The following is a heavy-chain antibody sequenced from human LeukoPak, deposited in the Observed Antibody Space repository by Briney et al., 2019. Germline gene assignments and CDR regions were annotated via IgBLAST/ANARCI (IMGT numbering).Heavy chain of an antibody. CDR3: AKDQKKSMIVVVIPFDY. D-gene: IGHD3-22*01. Sequence: GGTLRLSCAASGFTFSSYGMSWVRQAPGKGLEWVSAISGSGGSTYYADSVKGRFTISRDNSKNTLYLQMNSLRAEDTAVYYCAKDQKKSMIVVVIPFDYWGQGTLVTVSS. J-gene: IGHJ4*02. CDR1: GFTFSSYG. V-gene: IGHV3-23*01. CDR2: ISGSGGST.